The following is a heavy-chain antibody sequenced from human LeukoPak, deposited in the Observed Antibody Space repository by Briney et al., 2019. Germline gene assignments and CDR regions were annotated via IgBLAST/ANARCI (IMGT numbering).Heavy chain of an antibody. CDR1: GFDFSTYA. CDR2: IGGGDT. J-gene: IGHJ4*02. CDR3: AKDGQSFNSMWDYLGS. V-gene: IGHV3-23*01. Sequence: PGGSLRLSCAASGFDFSTYAMSWVRQAPGKGLEWVSGIGGGDTHYADSVKGRFTISRDNSKSTVELHMSSLRVEDTAVYYCAKDGQSFNSMWDYLGSWGRGTLVTVSS. D-gene: IGHD1-26*01.